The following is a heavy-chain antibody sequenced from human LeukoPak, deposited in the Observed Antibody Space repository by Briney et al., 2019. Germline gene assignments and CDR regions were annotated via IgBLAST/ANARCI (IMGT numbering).Heavy chain of an antibody. D-gene: IGHD5-18*01. CDR1: GGTFSSYA. J-gene: IGHJ4*02. Sequence: GASVKVSCKASGGTFSSYAISWVRQAPGQGLEWMGGIIPIFGTANYAQKFQGRVTITADESTSTAYMELSSLRSEDTAVYYCARDGLPWGTAMGDHFDYWGQGTLVTVSS. CDR2: IIPIFGTA. CDR3: ARDGLPWGTAMGDHFDY. V-gene: IGHV1-69*13.